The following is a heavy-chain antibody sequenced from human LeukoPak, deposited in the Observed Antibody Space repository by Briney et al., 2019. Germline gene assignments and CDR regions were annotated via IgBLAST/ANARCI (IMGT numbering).Heavy chain of an antibody. CDR1: GFTFSSYG. D-gene: IGHD6-13*01. CDR2: IWYDGSNK. CDR3: ARDLGRIAAAPPPH. J-gene: IGHJ4*02. Sequence: PGGSLRLSCAASGFTFSSYGMHWVRQAPGKGLEWVAVIWYDGSNKYYADSVKGRFTISRDNSKNTLYLQMNSLRAEDTAVYYCARDLGRIAAAPPPHWGQGTLVTVSS. V-gene: IGHV3-33*01.